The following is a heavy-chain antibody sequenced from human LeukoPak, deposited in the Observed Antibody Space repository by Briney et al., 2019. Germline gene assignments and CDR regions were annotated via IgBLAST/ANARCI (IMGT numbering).Heavy chain of an antibody. CDR3: AKDIKATPPDTAMVMDAFDI. J-gene: IGHJ3*02. Sequence: GGSLRLSCAASGFSFSSNWMHWVRQAPGKGLVWVSRVNSDGSGTSYADSVKGRFTISRDNAKNTLYLRMNSLRAEGTALYYCAKDIKATPPDTAMVMDAFDIWGQGTMVTVSS. D-gene: IGHD5-18*01. CDR1: GFSFSSNW. CDR2: VNSDGSGT. V-gene: IGHV3-74*01.